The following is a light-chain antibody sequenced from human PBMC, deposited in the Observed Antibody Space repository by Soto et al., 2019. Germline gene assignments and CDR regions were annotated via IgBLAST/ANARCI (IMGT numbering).Light chain of an antibody. CDR3: QSYDSSLSGVV. CDR2: GNR. CDR1: SSNIGAGYD. V-gene: IGLV1-40*01. Sequence: QSVLTQPPSVSGAPGQTITISCTGSSSNIGAGYDIQWYQKFPGTAPRLLMYGNRHRPAGVPDRFSGSRSGTSVSLAIAGLQAADEAEYYCQSYDSSLSGVVFGGGTKVTVL. J-gene: IGLJ3*02.